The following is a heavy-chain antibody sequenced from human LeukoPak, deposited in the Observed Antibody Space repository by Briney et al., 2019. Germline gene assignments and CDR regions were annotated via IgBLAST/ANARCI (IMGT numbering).Heavy chain of an antibody. CDR1: GFTFSRNW. CDR2: ISGSGGST. J-gene: IGHJ6*03. V-gene: IGHV3-23*01. Sequence: GGSLRLSCAAAGFTFSRNWMSWVRQAPGKGLEWVSAISGSGGSTYYADSVKGRFTISRDNSKNTLYLQMNSLRAEDTAVYYCAKLGCSSTSCYIVPTLYYYMDVWGKGTTVTVSS. D-gene: IGHD2-2*02. CDR3: AKLGCSSTSCYIVPTLYYYMDV.